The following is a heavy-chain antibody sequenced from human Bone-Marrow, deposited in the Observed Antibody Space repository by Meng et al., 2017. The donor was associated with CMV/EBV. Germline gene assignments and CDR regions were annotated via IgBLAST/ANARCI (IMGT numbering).Heavy chain of an antibody. CDR1: GYMFTSYH. Sequence: ASVKVSCKTSGYMFTSYHMHWVRQAPGQGLEWMGIINPSGGGTNYAQKFQGRVTMTRDTSISTAYVELSRLRSDDTAVYYCATFYNWNYHHGMDVWGQGTTVTVSS. V-gene: IGHV1-2*02. J-gene: IGHJ6*02. CDR2: INPSGGGT. CDR3: ATFYNWNYHHGMDV. D-gene: IGHD1-20*01.